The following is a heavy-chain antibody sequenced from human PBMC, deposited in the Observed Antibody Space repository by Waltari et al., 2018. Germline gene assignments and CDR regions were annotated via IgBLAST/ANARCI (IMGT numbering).Heavy chain of an antibody. CDR3: ARQKDSGYSTDAFQV. CDR1: GDSISTYY. CDR2: TMYSGST. Sequence: QVQLQESGPGLVKPSETLSLTCTVSGDSISTYYWSWIRQPPGKGLECIGNTMYSGSTNYNPSLKSRVTISLDKPKNQVSLKLRSVTAADTAVYYCARQKDSGYSTDAFQVWGQGTMVTVSS. V-gene: IGHV4-59*08. J-gene: IGHJ3*01. D-gene: IGHD2-21*01.